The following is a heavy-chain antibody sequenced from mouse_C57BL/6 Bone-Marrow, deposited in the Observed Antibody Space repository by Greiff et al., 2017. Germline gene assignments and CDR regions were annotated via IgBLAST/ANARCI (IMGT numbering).Heavy chain of an antibody. J-gene: IGHJ2*01. D-gene: IGHD6-1*01. CDR3: AHKGYFDY. Sequence: VKLQQSGPELVKPGASVKISCKASGYSFTSYYIHWVKQRPGQGLEWIGGIYPGSGNTKYNEKFKGQATLTADTSSSTAYMQLSSLTSVDSAVYYCAHKGYFDYWGQGTTLTVSS. CDR2: IYPGSGNT. V-gene: IGHV1-66*01. CDR1: GYSFTSYY.